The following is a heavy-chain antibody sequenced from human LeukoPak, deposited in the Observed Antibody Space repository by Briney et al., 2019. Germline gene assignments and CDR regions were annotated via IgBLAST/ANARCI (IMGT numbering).Heavy chain of an antibody. J-gene: IGHJ6*03. CDR1: GYTFTGYY. V-gene: IGHV1-2*02. D-gene: IGHD2-15*01. CDR3: ARDWAYCSGGSCSLYYYYYYMDV. CDR2: INPNSGGT. Sequence: ASVKASCKASGYTFTGYYMHWVRQAPGQGLEWRGWINPNSGGTNYAQKFQGRVTMTRDTSISTAYMELSRLRSDDTAVYYCARDWAYCSGGSCSLYYYYYYMDVWGKGTTVTVSS.